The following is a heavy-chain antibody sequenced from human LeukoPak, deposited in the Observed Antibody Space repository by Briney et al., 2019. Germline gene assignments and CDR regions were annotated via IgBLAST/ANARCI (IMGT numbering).Heavy chain of an antibody. D-gene: IGHD3/OR15-3a*01. CDR1: GGSISSGGYY. V-gene: IGHV4-61*08. Sequence: KPSETLSLTCTVSGGSISSGGYYWSWIRQPPGKGLEWIGYIYYSGSTNYNPSLKSRVTISVDTSKNQFSLKLGSVTAADTAVYYCARLRRGLYYFDYWGQGTLVTVSS. CDR3: ARLRRGLYYFDY. J-gene: IGHJ4*02. CDR2: IYYSGST.